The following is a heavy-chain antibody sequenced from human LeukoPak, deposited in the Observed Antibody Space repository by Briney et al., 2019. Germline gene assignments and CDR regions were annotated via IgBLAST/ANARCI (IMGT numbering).Heavy chain of an antibody. D-gene: IGHD5-12*01. CDR3: ARLRATIFGMDV. Sequence: GGSLRLSCAASGFTFSSYSMNWVRQAPGKGLEWVSYISSSSSTIYYADSVKGRFTISRDNAKNSLYLQMNSLRAEDTAVYYCARLRATIFGMDVWGKGTTVTVSS. CDR1: GFTFSSYS. V-gene: IGHV3-48*04. CDR2: ISSSSSTI. J-gene: IGHJ6*04.